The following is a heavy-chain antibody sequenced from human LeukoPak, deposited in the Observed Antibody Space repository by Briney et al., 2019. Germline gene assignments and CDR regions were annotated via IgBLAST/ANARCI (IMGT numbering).Heavy chain of an antibody. V-gene: IGHV1-18*01. Sequence: WASVKVSSKASGYTFTSYGISWVRQAPGQGLEGMGGISAYNGNTNYAQKLHGKVTMTTDTSTRRAYMELRSLRYDDTAVDYCARGTLVRGVIITLAYWGQGNLVTVSS. CDR3: ARGTLVRGVIITLAY. CDR1: GYTFTSYG. D-gene: IGHD3-10*01. J-gene: IGHJ4*02. CDR2: ISAYNGNT.